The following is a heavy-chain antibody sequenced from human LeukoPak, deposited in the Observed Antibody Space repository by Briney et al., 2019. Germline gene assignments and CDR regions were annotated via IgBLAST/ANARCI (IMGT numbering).Heavy chain of an antibody. V-gene: IGHV4-59*12. J-gene: IGHJ4*02. CDR2: IYNSGST. CDR3: ARAARTGDGFDY. D-gene: IGHD7-27*01. Sequence: PSETLSLTCTVSGGSISSYYWSWIRQSPGKGLEWIGYIYNSGSTNYNPSLKSRVTISVDTSKNQFSLKLSSVTAADTAVYYCARAARTGDGFDYWGQGTLVTVSS. CDR1: GGSISSYY.